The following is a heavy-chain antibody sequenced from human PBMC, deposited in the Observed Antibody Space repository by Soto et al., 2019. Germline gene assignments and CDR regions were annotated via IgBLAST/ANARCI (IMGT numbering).Heavy chain of an antibody. CDR2: IIPIFGTA. CDR3: ARGGLAWRYDYYYGMDV. D-gene: IGHD3-3*02. J-gene: IGHJ6*02. CDR1: GGTFSSYA. V-gene: IGHV1-69*01. Sequence: QVQLVQSGAEVKKPGSSVKVSCKASGGTFSSYAISWVRQAPGQGLEWMGGIIPIFGTANYAQKFQGRVTITADESTSTAYMELSSLRSEDTAVYYCARGGLAWRYDYYYGMDVWGPGTTVTVSS.